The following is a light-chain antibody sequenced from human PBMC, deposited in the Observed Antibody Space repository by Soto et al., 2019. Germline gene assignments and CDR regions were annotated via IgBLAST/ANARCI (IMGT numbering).Light chain of an antibody. Sequence: QSVLTQPPSASGTPGQRVAISCSGSSPNIGSNFADWYQHFPGTAPTLLILRNNQRPSGVPDRFSASKSGTSASLSISGLRPEDEADYYCAAWDDSLKSVVFGGGTKLTVL. V-gene: IGLV1-47*01. J-gene: IGLJ2*01. CDR1: SPNIGSNF. CDR2: RNN. CDR3: AAWDDSLKSVV.